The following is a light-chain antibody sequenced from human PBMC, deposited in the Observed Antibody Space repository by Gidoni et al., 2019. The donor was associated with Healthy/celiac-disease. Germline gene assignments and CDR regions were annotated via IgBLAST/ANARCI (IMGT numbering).Light chain of an antibody. Sequence: SYELTQPPSVSVSPGQTASITCPGDKLGDKYACWYQQKPGQSPVLVIYQDSKRTSGIPERFSGSNSGNTATLTISGTQAMDEADYYCQAWDSSSHVVFGGGTKLTVL. CDR1: KLGDKY. J-gene: IGLJ2*01. CDR2: QDS. V-gene: IGLV3-1*01. CDR3: QAWDSSSHVV.